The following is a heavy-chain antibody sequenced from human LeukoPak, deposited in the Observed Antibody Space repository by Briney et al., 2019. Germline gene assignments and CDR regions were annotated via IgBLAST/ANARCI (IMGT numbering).Heavy chain of an antibody. J-gene: IGHJ6*02. CDR1: GFTFSSYG. Sequence: GGSLRLSCAASGFTFSSYGMHWVRQAPGKGLEWVAFIRYDGSNKYYADSVKGRFTISRDNSKNTLYLQMNSLRAEDTAVYYCAKGLGLLPPYYYYYGMDVWGQGTTVTVSS. CDR2: IRYDGSNK. V-gene: IGHV3-30*02. CDR3: AKGLGLLPPYYYYYGMDV. D-gene: IGHD2-15*01.